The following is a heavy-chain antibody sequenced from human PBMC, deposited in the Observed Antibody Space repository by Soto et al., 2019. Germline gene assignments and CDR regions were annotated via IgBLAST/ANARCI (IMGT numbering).Heavy chain of an antibody. J-gene: IGHJ5*02. CDR2: INHSEST. D-gene: IGHD6-13*01. V-gene: IGHV4-34*01. CDR1: GGSFSVYY. Sequence: HTLSLTSPVYGGSFSVYYWSLLRPPPGKGVEWIGEINHSESTNYNPSLKSRVTISVDTSKNQFSLKLSSVTAADTAVYYCARVWAAAGSNWFDHWGQGTLVTVS. CDR3: ARVWAAAGSNWFDH.